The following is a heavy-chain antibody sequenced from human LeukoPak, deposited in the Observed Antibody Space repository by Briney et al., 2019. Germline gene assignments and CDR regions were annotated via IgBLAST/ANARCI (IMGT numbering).Heavy chain of an antibody. J-gene: IGHJ3*02. D-gene: IGHD3-22*01. CDR1: GDTFTSYY. CDR2: INPSGGST. V-gene: IGHV1-46*01. CDR3: ARGRHYYDSSDYYYEGDAFDI. Sequence: ASVKVSCKASGDTFTSYYMHWVRQAPGQGLEWMGIINPSGGSTSYAQKFQGRVTMTSDMSTSTVYMELSSLRSEDTAVYYCARGRHYYDSSDYYYEGDAFDIWGQGTMVTVSS.